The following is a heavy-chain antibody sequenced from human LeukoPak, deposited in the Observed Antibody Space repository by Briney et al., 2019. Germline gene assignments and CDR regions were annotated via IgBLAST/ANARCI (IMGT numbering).Heavy chain of an antibody. CDR1: GGSISSDY. V-gene: IGHV4-59*01. J-gene: IGHJ4*02. D-gene: IGHD7-27*01. Sequence: SETLSLTCTVSGGSISSDYWSWIRQSPGKGLEWIGYIYYSGATSYNPSLKSRVTISLDTSKNQFSLKLSSVTAADTAVYYCARGANWGSPDYWGQGTLVTVSS. CDR3: ARGANWGSPDY. CDR2: IYYSGAT.